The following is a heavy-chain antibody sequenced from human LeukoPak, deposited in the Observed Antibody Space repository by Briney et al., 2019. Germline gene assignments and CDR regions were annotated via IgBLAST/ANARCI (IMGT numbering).Heavy chain of an antibody. CDR1: GFTFTSYD. Sequence: SGGSLRLSCAASGFTFTSYDMHWVRQAPGKGLEWVAIIWFDGSDKYYADSVKGRFTISRDNSKNTLYLQMNSLRVEDTALYYCARGSRYDVDYWGQGTLVTVSS. J-gene: IGHJ4*02. CDR2: IWFDGSDK. V-gene: IGHV3-33*01. D-gene: IGHD1-1*01. CDR3: ARGSRYDVDY.